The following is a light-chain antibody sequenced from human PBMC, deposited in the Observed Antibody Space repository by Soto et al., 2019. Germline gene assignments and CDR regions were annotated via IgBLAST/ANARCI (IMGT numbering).Light chain of an antibody. CDR3: SSYTSSDTLV. CDR1: SSDVGGFNY. CDR2: DVS. J-gene: IGLJ2*01. V-gene: IGLV2-14*03. Sequence: QSALTQAASVSGSPGQSITISCTGTSSDVGGFNYVSWYQQYPGKAPKLVIYDVSNRPSGVSDRFSGSKSGNTASLTISGLQAEDDADYYCSSYTSSDTLVFGGGTKLTVL.